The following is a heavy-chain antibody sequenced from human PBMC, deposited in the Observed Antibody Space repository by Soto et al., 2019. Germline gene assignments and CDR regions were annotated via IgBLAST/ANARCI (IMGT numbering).Heavy chain of an antibody. CDR2: IDTTGSTT. J-gene: IGHJ6*02. D-gene: IGHD4-4*01. V-gene: IGHV3-74*01. CDR3: ASVSAAQYYYGMDA. CDR1: EFTFSTYW. Sequence: GGSLRLSCAASEFTFSTYWMHWVRQAPGKGLEWVARIDTTGSTTTYAGSVQGRFTISRDNAKNTLYLQMHSLRDEDTAVYYCASVSAAQYYYGMDAWGQGTTVTVSS.